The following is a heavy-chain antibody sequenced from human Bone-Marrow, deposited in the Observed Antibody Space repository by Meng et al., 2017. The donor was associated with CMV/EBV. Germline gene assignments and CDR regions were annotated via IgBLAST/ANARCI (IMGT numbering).Heavy chain of an antibody. V-gene: IGHV3-48*03. Sequence: SLSLTCAASGFTFSGFEMNWVRQAPGKGLEWVSYINTGTTKYYADSVKGRFTISRDNAKNSLYLQMNSLRAEDTAVYYCARAEGVEYYDFWSGRGYYYYYGMDVWGQGTTVTVSS. CDR3: ARAEGVEYYDFWSGRGYYYYYGMDV. CDR1: GFTFSGFE. D-gene: IGHD3-3*01. J-gene: IGHJ6*02. CDR2: INTGTTK.